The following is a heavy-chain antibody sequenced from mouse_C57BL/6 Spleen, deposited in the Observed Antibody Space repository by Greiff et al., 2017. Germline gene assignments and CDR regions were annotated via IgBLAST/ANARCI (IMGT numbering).Heavy chain of an antibody. CDR3: TITTEALMDY. D-gene: IGHD1-1*01. CDR1: GYTFTSYW. CDR2: IYPGNSDT. Sequence: EVQLQESGTVLARPGASVKMSCTTSGYTFTSYWMHWVKQRPGQGLEWIGAIYPGNSDTSYNQKFKGKAKLTAVTSASTAYMELSSLTNEDSAVYYCTITTEALMDYWGQGTSVTVSS. V-gene: IGHV1-5*01. J-gene: IGHJ4*01.